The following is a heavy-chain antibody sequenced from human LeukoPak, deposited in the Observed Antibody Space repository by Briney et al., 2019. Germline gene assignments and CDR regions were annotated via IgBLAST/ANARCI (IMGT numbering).Heavy chain of an antibody. V-gene: IGHV3-30*04. CDR3: ARSDGWY. J-gene: IGHJ4*02. Sequence: GGSLRLSYAASGFTFSSYGMHWVRQAPGKGGEGVAVISFDGCNKDYADSVKGRFTISRDNSKNTLYLQMNSLRAEDTAVYYCARSDGWYWGQGTLVTVSS. CDR2: ISFDGCNK. D-gene: IGHD6-19*01. CDR1: GFTFSSYG.